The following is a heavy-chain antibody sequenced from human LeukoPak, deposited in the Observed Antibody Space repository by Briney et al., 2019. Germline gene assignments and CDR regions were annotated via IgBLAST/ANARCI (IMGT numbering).Heavy chain of an antibody. D-gene: IGHD4-23*01. CDR2: IYYSGST. Sequence: SETLSLTCTVSGGPISSYYWSWIRQPPGKGLEWIGYIYYSGSTNYNPSLKSRVTISVDTSKNQFSLKLSSVTAADTAVYYCARGREAVTIFYFDYWGQGTLVTVSS. J-gene: IGHJ4*02. CDR1: GGPISSYY. V-gene: IGHV4-59*01. CDR3: ARGREAVTIFYFDY.